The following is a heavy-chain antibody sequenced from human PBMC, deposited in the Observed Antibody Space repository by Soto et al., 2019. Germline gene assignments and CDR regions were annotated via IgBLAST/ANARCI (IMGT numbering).Heavy chain of an antibody. V-gene: IGHV1-69*02. CDR3: ARSATVDKRNWFDP. D-gene: IGHD1-1*01. Sequence: SVKVSCKASGGTFSIYTISWVRQAPGQGLEWMGRIIPILGIANYAQKFQGRVTITADKSTSTAYMELSSLRSEDTAVYYCARSATVDKRNWFDPWGQGTLVTVSS. CDR2: IIPILGIA. CDR1: GGTFSIYT. J-gene: IGHJ5*02.